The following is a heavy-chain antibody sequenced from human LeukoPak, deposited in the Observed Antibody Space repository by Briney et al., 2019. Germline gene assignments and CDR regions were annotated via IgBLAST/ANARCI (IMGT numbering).Heavy chain of an antibody. CDR2: INPNSGGT. CDR1: GYTFTGYY. CDR3: ARIRYYDSSGYYQSSFDY. D-gene: IGHD3-22*01. V-gene: IGHV1-2*02. Sequence: ASVKVSCKASGYTFTGYYMHWVRQAPGQGLEWMGWINPNSGGTNYAQKFQGRVTMTRDTSISTAYMELSRLRSDDTAVYYCARIRYYDSSGYYQSSFDYWGQGTLVTVSS. J-gene: IGHJ4*02.